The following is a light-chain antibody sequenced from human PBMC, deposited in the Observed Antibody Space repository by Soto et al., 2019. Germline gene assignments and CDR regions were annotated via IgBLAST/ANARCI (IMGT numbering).Light chain of an antibody. CDR2: GTS. CDR1: QSVSSSY. CDR3: QQYGNSRWT. V-gene: IGKV3-20*01. Sequence: EIVLTQSPGTLSLSPGERATLSCRASQSVSSSYLACYQQKPGQAPRLLISGTSTRATGIPDRFSGSGSGTDFTLTISRLEPEDFAVYYCQQYGNSRWTFGQGTKVQIK. J-gene: IGKJ1*01.